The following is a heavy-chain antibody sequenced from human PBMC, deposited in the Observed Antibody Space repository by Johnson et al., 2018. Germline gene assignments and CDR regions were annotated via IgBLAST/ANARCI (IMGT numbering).Heavy chain of an antibody. CDR1: GFTFSSYT. CDR3: AKAPVGWLGEGAEYFQH. CDR2: ISYDGSNK. J-gene: IGHJ1*01. D-gene: IGHD3-3*01. Sequence: VQLVESGGGVVQPGRSLRLSCAASGFTFSSYTMHWVRQAPGKGLEWVAVISYDGSNKYYADSVKGRFPISRDNAKNSLYLQMNSLRAEDTALYYCAKAPVGWLGEGAEYFQHWGQGTLVTVSS. V-gene: IGHV3-30-3*01.